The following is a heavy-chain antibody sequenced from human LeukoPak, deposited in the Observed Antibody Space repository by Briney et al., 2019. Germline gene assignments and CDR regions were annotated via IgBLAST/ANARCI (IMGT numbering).Heavy chain of an antibody. D-gene: IGHD3-22*01. V-gene: IGHV3-21*01. CDR3: ARDYLQYYYDSSGYERVGAFDI. J-gene: IGHJ3*02. CDR1: GFTFSSYS. CDR2: ISSSSYI. Sequence: GGSLRLSCAASGFTFSSYSMNWVRQAPGKGLEWVSSISSSSYIYYADSVKGRFTISRDNAKNSLYLQMNSLRAEDTAVYYCARDYLQYYYDSSGYERVGAFDIWGQGTMVTVSS.